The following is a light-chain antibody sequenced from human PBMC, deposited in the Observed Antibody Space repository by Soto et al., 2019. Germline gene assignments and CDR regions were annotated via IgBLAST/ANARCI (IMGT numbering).Light chain of an antibody. CDR2: TAS. Sequence: DIQMTQSPSSVSASVGDRVTITCRASQGISSLLAWYQQKPGQAPKLLTHTASSLQSGVPSRFSGSGSGTDFTLTISSLQPEDFATYSCQQANSFPLTFGGVTKLEIK. V-gene: IGKV1-12*01. CDR1: QGISSL. J-gene: IGKJ4*02. CDR3: QQANSFPLT.